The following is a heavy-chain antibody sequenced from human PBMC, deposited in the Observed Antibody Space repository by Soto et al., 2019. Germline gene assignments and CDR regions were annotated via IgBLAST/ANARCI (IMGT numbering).Heavy chain of an antibody. CDR2: ISSSSYI. D-gene: IGHD3-16*01. Sequence: GGSLRLSCAASGFTFSSYSMNWVRQAPGKGLEWVSSISSSSYIYYADSVKGRFTISRDNAKNSLYLQMNSLRAEDTAVYYCARDYIWGTEPDYWGQGTLVTVSS. CDR1: GFTFSSYS. V-gene: IGHV3-21*01. CDR3: ARDYIWGTEPDY. J-gene: IGHJ4*02.